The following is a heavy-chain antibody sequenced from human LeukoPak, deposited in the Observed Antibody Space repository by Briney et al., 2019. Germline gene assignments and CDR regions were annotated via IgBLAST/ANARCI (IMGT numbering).Heavy chain of an antibody. CDR1: GFALTTYN. J-gene: IGHJ6*03. Sequence: ASVKVSCKASGFALTTYNIVWLRQAPGQGLEWMGWINPNSGGTNYAQKFQGRVTMTRDTSISTAYMELSRLRSDDTAVYYCARNTAMSNYYYYYMDVWGNGTTVTISS. D-gene: IGHD5-18*01. V-gene: IGHV1-2*02. CDR3: ARNTAMSNYYYYYMDV. CDR2: INPNSGGT.